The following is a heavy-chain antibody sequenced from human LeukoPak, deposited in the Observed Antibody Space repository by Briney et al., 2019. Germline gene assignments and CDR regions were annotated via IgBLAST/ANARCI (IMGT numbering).Heavy chain of an antibody. CDR2: ISVSGST. D-gene: IGHD3-3*01. CDR1: GFTFSSYA. V-gene: IGHV3-23*01. Sequence: GGSLRLSCAASGFTFSSYAMSWVRQAPGKGLEWVSSISVSGSTYYADSVKGRFTISRDNSKNTLYLQMNSLRAEDTAVYYCAKDLRFLEWLSAGYMDVWGKGTTVTVSS. J-gene: IGHJ6*03. CDR3: AKDLRFLEWLSAGYMDV.